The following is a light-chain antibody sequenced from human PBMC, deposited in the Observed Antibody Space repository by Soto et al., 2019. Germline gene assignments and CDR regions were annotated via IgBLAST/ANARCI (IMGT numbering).Light chain of an antibody. Sequence: QSVLTQPRSVSGSPGQSVTISCTGTNSDVGTFYFVSWYQQYPDKGPKLIIYDVTERPSGVPDRFSGSKSGTSASLAISGLQSEDEADYYCAAWDDSLNGYVFGTGTKVTVL. V-gene: IGLV2-11*01. CDR3: AAWDDSLNGYV. CDR1: NSDVGTFYF. J-gene: IGLJ1*01. CDR2: DVT.